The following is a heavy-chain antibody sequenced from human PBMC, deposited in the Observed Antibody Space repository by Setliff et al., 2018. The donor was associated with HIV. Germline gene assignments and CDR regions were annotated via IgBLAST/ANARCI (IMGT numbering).Heavy chain of an antibody. CDR2: ISAYNGNT. J-gene: IGHJ4*02. Sequence: GASVKVSCKASGYSFTTYAISWVRQAPGQGLEWMGWISAYNGNTLYAQKFQGRVTMTTDTSTSTAYMELRSLRSDDTAVYYCARGYDGSGFYYVYWGQGTLVTVSS. CDR1: GYSFTTYA. D-gene: IGHD3-22*01. V-gene: IGHV1-18*01. CDR3: ARGYDGSGFYYVY.